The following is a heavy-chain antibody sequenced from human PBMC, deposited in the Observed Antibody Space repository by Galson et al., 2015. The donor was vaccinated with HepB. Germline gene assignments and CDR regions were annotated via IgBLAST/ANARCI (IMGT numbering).Heavy chain of an antibody. V-gene: IGHV3-30-3*01. CDR1: GFTFRTYA. Sequence: SLRLSCAASGFTFRTYAIHWVRQAPGKGLEWVAVISYDGTNKYYADSVKGRFTISRDNSKNTLYLQMNSLRVEDTAVYYCAREGVVAGIDAFDLWGQGTMVTVSS. CDR3: AREGVVAGIDAFDL. CDR2: ISYDGTNK. D-gene: IGHD6-19*01. J-gene: IGHJ3*01.